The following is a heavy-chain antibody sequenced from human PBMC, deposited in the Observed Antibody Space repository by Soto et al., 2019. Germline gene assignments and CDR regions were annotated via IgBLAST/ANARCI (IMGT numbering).Heavy chain of an antibody. CDR1: GGSVSSESYY. CDR2: VENSGST. CDR3: ARERGDSHWIDP. Sequence: SETLSLTCSVSGGSVSSESYYWSWIRQTPGKGLEWIGNVENSGSTKYNPSLKSRVTISVDTSKNQFSLKLSSVTGADTAVYYCARERGDSHWIDPWGQGTLVAVSS. J-gene: IGHJ5*02. D-gene: IGHD2-21*01. V-gene: IGHV4-61*01.